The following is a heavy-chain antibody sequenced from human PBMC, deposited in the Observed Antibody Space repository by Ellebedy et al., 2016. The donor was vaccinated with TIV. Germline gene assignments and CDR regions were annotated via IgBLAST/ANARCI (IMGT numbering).Heavy chain of an antibody. J-gene: IGHJ3*02. CDR2: ISAYNGNT. CDR3: ARALDYYDSSGYLRSAFDI. D-gene: IGHD3-22*01. Sequence: ASVKVSXXASGYTFTSYGISWVRQAPGQGLEWMGWISAYNGNTNYAQKFQGRVTITADKSTSTAYMELSSLRSEDTAVYYCARALDYYDSSGYLRSAFDIWGQGTMVTVSS. CDR1: GYTFTSYG. V-gene: IGHV1-18*04.